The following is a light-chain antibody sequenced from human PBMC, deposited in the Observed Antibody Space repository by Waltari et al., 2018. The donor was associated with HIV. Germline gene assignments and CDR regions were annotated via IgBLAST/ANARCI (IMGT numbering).Light chain of an antibody. V-gene: IGLV1-51*02. CDR1: SSNIGNKY. CDR3: GTWDSSLSGGV. J-gene: IGLJ3*02. CDR2: ENN. Sequence: QSVLKQPPSVSAAPGQKVTMSCSGSSSNIGNKYVSWYQQFPGTAPKLLIYENNKRPSGMPDRFPGSKSGTSATLGITGLQTGDEADYYCGTWDSSLSGGVFGGGTKLTVL.